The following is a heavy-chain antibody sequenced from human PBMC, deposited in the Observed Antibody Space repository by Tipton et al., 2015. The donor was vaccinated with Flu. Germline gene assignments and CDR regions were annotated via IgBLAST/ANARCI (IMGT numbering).Heavy chain of an antibody. J-gene: IGHJ6*02. Sequence: LRLSCVVSGGSFSGYNGMWVRQRPGKGLEWIGEIDHSETASYTPSLRGRVSVSLDRSKNQLSLKVRSVSAADTAVYYCARSFRVAVIGGLDVWGQGTTVTVSS. CDR2: IDHSETA. D-gene: IGHD3-22*01. V-gene: IGHV4-34*01. CDR1: GGSFSGYN. CDR3: ARSFRVAVIGGLDV.